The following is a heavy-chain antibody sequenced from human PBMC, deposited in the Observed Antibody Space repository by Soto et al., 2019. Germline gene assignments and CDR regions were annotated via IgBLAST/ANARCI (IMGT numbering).Heavy chain of an antibody. CDR3: ATPPVGRWYKWLHT. V-gene: IGHV3-30*04. D-gene: IGHD1-1*01. Sequence: QVQLVESGGGVVQPGRSLRLSCAASGFKFSVYAIHWVRQAPGKGLDWVAVISYDGRNEYYADSVKGRFTVSRDDSKNMAYLQMNSLRPDDTAFYYCATPPVGRWYKWLHTWGQGTLVTVSS. CDR1: GFKFSVYA. J-gene: IGHJ5*02. CDR2: ISYDGRNE.